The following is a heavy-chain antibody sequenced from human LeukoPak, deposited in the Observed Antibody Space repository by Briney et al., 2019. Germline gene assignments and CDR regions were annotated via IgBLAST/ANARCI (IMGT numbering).Heavy chain of an antibody. Sequence: ASVKVSCKASGYTFTSYDINWVRQATGQGLEWMGWMNPNSGDTGYAQKFQGRVTMTRNTSISTAYMELSSLRFEDTAVYYCARGFRRGYSYGYVFGYWGQGTLVTVSS. CDR2: MNPNSGDT. D-gene: IGHD5-18*01. V-gene: IGHV1-8*01. CDR1: GYTFTSYD. CDR3: ARGFRRGYSYGYVFGY. J-gene: IGHJ4*02.